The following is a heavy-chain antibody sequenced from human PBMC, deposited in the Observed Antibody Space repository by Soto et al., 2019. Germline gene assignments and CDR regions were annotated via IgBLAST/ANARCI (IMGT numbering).Heavy chain of an antibody. J-gene: IGHJ6*02. D-gene: IGHD2-8*01. CDR1: GFTFSNYG. CDR2: VSANNGHT. V-gene: IGHV1-18*01. CDR3: ARDIESVTAKHFFYYYAMDV. Sequence: GALVKVSCKASGFTFSNYGLNWVRQAPGQGLEWMGWVSANNGHTNYAQNLQGRVSMTTDTSTSTAYMELRGLTFDDTAVYYCARDIESVTAKHFFYYYAMDVWGQGTTVTVSS.